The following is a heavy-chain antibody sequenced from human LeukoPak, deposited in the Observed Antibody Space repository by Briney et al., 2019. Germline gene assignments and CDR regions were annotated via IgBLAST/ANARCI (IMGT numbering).Heavy chain of an antibody. Sequence: GGSLRLSCAASGFTFSSYDMHWVRQAPGKGLEWVAVISYDGSNKYYADSVKGRFTISRDNSKNTLYLQMNSLRAEDTAVYYCAREGGLTAPAAPYFDYWGQGTLVTVSS. CDR3: AREGGLTAPAAPYFDY. J-gene: IGHJ4*02. CDR2: ISYDGSNK. V-gene: IGHV3-30-3*01. D-gene: IGHD2-2*01. CDR1: GFTFSSYD.